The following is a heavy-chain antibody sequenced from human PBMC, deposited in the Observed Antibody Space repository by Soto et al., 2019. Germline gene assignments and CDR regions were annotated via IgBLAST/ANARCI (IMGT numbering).Heavy chain of an antibody. V-gene: IGHV1-69*01. D-gene: IGHD5-12*01. J-gene: IGHJ4*02. Sequence: QVQLVQSGAEVKKPGSSVKVSCKASGGTFSSYASSWVRQAPGQGLEWMGGIIPIFGTANYAQKFQGRVTITADESTSTAYMELRSLRSDDTAVYYCARENSGYDERFDYWGQGTMVPVSS. CDR2: IIPIFGTA. CDR3: ARENSGYDERFDY. CDR1: GGTFSSYA.